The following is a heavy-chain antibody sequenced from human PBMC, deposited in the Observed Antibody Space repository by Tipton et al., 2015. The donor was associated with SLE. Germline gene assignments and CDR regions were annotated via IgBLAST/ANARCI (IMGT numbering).Heavy chain of an antibody. CDR2: IYYSGST. D-gene: IGHD3-3*01. Sequence: TLSLTCTVSGGSMSSYYWSWIRQPPGKGLEWIGYIYYSGSTNYNPSLKSRVTISVDTSKNQFSLKLSSVTAADTAVYYCARGAHYDFWSGYSPFDYWGQGTLVTVSS. V-gene: IGHV4-59*08. CDR3: ARGAHYDFWSGYSPFDY. J-gene: IGHJ4*02. CDR1: GGSMSSYY.